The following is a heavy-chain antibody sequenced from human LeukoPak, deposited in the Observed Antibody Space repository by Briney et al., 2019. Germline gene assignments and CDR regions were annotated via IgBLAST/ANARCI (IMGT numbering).Heavy chain of an antibody. V-gene: IGHV3-74*01. CDR2: MSIDGGTS. CDR1: GFIPSSYW. J-gene: IGHJ6*02. Sequence: PGGSLRLSCEVSGFIPSSYWIHWVRHVPGKGLMWVSRMSIDGGTSSYADSVKGRLTMSRDNAKNTLYLQMNSLRAEDTAVYYCARERAPRGYGMDVWGQGTTVTVSS. CDR3: ARERAPRGYGMDV.